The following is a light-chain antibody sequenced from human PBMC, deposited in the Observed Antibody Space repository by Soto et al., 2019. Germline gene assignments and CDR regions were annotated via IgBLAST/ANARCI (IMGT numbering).Light chain of an antibody. CDR2: GAS. CDR1: QNVDNNY. J-gene: IGKJ1*01. CDR3: QQCAYSPRT. V-gene: IGKV3-20*01. Sequence: EIVLTQSPDSLSLSPGERATLSCRASQNVDNNYLAWYQQRPGLAPRLLIYGASIRATGIPDRFSGSGSGTDFTLSISRLEPEDFAVHYCQQCAYSPRTFGQGTKVEVK.